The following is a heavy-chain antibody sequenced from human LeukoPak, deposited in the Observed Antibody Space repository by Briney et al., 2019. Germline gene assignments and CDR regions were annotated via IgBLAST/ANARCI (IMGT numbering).Heavy chain of an antibody. J-gene: IGHJ4*02. CDR2: INHSGST. D-gene: IGHD3-3*02. Sequence: SETLSLTCAVYGGSFSGYYWSWIRQPPGKGLEWIGEINHSGSTNYNPSLKSRVTISVDTSKNQFSLKLSSVTAADTAVYYCARASIASSVAPFDCWGQGTLVTVSS. CDR3: ARASIASSVAPFDC. CDR1: GGSFSGYY. V-gene: IGHV4-34*01.